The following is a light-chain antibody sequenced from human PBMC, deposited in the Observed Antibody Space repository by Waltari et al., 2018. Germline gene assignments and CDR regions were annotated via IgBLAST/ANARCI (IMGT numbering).Light chain of an antibody. CDR1: SSDVGSYNL. CDR2: EGS. CDR3: CSYAGSNSWV. J-gene: IGLJ3*02. Sequence: QSALTQTASVSGSPGQSITISCTGTSSDVGSYNLVSWYQQHPGKVPKFMIYEGSERPSGGSNRVSGTKSGNAATLTISGLQAEDEADYYCCSYAGSNSWVFGGGTKLTVV. V-gene: IGLV2-23*01.